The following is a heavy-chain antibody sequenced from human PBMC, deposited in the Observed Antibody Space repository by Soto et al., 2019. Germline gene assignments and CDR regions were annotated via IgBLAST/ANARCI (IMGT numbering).Heavy chain of an antibody. J-gene: IGHJ4*02. D-gene: IGHD6-6*01. CDR2: IYHSGST. Sequence: LSLTCAVSGGSISSSNWWSWVRQPPGKGLEWIGEIYHSGSTNYNPSLKSRVTISVDKSKNQFSLKLSSVTAADTAVYYCARASMSSSSSGVAYYFDYWGQGTLVTVS. CDR3: ARASMSSSSSGVAYYFDY. CDR1: GGSISSSNW. V-gene: IGHV4-4*02.